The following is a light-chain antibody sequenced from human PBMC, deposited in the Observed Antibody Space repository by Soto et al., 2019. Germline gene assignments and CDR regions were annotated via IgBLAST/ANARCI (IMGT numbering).Light chain of an antibody. V-gene: IGLV2-18*02. Sequence: QSALTQPPSVSGSPGQSVAISCTGTRSDIGNFNRVSWYQQPPGTAPKVLIYEVTNRPSGVPDRFSGSKSCNTAFLIISGLQAEDEADYYCSSYTSTNTWVFGGGTKLTVL. CDR2: EVT. CDR3: SSYTSTNTWV. CDR1: RSDIGNFNR. J-gene: IGLJ3*02.